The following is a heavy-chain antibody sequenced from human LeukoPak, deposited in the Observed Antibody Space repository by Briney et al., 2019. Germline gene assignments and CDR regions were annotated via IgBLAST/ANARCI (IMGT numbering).Heavy chain of an antibody. D-gene: IGHD6-13*01. CDR1: GFTFSSYS. J-gene: IGHJ4*02. Sequence: PGGSLRLSCAASGFTFSSYSMNWVRQAPGKGLEWASSISSSSSYIYYADSVKGRFTISRDNAKNSLYLQMNSLRAEDTAVYYCARDFGAAGLYYFDYWGQGTLVTVSS. V-gene: IGHV3-21*01. CDR2: ISSSSSYI. CDR3: ARDFGAAGLYYFDY.